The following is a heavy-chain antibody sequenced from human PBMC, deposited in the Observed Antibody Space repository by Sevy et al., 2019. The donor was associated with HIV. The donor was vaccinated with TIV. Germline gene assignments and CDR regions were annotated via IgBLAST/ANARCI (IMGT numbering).Heavy chain of an antibody. CDR1: AATFSDFY. CDR2: ISTNGRTI. D-gene: IGHD1-26*01. Sequence: GGSLRLSCTASAATFSDFYMSWIRQAPGKGLEWLSYISTNGRTIYYADSVKGRFTVSRDKAKKSQFLQMNSLRAEDTAIYCGATPTWRLDIFDYWGQGALVTVSS. V-gene: IGHV3-11*01. CDR3: ATPTWRLDIFDY. J-gene: IGHJ4*02.